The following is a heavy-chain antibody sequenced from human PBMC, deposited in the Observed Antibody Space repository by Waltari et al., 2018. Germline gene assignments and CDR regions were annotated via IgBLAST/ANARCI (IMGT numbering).Heavy chain of an antibody. CDR2: ISRSSIYK. J-gene: IGHJ6*03. CDR1: GFTFRTFS. CDR3: ARGTVTTNYYYMDV. D-gene: IGHD4-17*01. Sequence: EVQLVESGGGLVKPGGSLRLSCAASGFTFRTFSMNWVRQAPGKGLEWVSSISRSSIYKFYADSVKGRFTISRDNAKNSLYLQMNSLRTEDTAVYYCARGTVTTNYYYMDVWGKGTTVTVSS. V-gene: IGHV3-21*01.